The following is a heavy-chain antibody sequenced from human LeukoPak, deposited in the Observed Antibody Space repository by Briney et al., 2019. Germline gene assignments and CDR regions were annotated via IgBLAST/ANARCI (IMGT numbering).Heavy chain of an antibody. CDR1: GFTFSSYW. CDR2: IKQDGSET. D-gene: IGHD3-3*01. V-gene: IGHV3-7*01. Sequence: PGGSLRLSCAASGFTFSSYWMSWVRQAPGKGLEWVANIKQDGSETYYVDSVKGRFTISRDNAKNSVYLQMNSLRAEDTAVYYCSLEWLLPHVDWFDPWGQGTLVTVSS. CDR3: SLEWLLPHVDWFDP. J-gene: IGHJ5*02.